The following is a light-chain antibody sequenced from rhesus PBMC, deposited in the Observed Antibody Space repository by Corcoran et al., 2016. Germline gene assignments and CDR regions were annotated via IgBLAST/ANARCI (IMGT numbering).Light chain of an antibody. J-gene: IGKJ1*01. Sequence: DIQMTQSPSFLSASVGDKVTITCHASQGISSWLAWYQQKPGKAPKPLIYAASSLQSGVPSRFSGSGSGTDYTLTISSLQPEDIAAYYYHRYGDLQWTFGQGTKVDIK. CDR3: HRYGDLQWT. V-gene: IGKV1-19*01. CDR2: AAS. CDR1: QGISSW.